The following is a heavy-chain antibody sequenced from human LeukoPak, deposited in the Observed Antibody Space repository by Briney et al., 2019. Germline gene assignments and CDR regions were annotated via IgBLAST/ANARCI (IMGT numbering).Heavy chain of an antibody. CDR3: ARTLFGDQYQLLHNWFDP. V-gene: IGHV7-4-1*02. D-gene: IGHD2-2*01. J-gene: IGHJ5*02. Sequence: GASVRVSCKASGYTITNYAMNWVRQAPGQGLEWMGWINTDTGNPTYAQGFTGRLVFSLDTSASTAYLQISSLKAEDTAIYYCARTLFGDQYQLLHNWFDPWGQGTLVTVSS. CDR1: GYTITNYA. CDR2: INTDTGNP.